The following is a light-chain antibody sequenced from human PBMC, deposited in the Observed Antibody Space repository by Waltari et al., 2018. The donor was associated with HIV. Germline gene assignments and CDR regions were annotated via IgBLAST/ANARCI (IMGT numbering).Light chain of an antibody. CDR2: EVN. CDR3: SSYAGSNNWV. Sequence: QSALTQPPSASGSPGQSVTISCTGTNSDIGAYNYVSWYQQHPGKAPKVMIYEVNRRPSGVPDRFSGSKSGNTASLTVSGLQAEDEADYYGSSYAGSNNWVFGGGTKLTVL. J-gene: IGLJ3*02. CDR1: NSDIGAYNY. V-gene: IGLV2-8*01.